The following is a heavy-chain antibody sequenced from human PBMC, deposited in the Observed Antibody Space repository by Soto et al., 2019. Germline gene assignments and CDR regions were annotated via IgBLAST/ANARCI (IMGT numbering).Heavy chain of an antibody. CDR1: GESFSGFF. D-gene: IGHD3-16*02. CDR3: ARRIPGYRHYMAV. Sequence: QVQLHQWGAGLLKPSETLSLTCSVYGESFSGFFWTWVRLPPGQGLEWIGEMNRGGSSNYNPSLKSRVTISVDASKNQFSLTLTSVTAADTGVYFCARRIPGYRHYMAVWGKGTTVTVSS. V-gene: IGHV4-34*01. J-gene: IGHJ6*03. CDR2: MNRGGSS.